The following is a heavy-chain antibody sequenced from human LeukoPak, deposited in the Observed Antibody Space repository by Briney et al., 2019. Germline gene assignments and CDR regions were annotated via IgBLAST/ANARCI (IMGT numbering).Heavy chain of an antibody. CDR1: GFTFSSYG. V-gene: IGHV3-30*18. CDR2: ISYDGSNK. CDR3: AKDSYGDYGYFDY. Sequence: AGGSLRLSCAASGFTFSSYGMHWVRQAPGKGLEWVAVISYDGSNKYYADSVKGRFTISRDNSKNALYLQMNSLRAEDTAVYYCAKDSYGDYGYFDYWGQGTLVTVSS. J-gene: IGHJ4*02. D-gene: IGHD4-17*01.